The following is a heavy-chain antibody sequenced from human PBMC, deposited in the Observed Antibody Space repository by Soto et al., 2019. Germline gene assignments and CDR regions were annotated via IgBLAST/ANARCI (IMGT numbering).Heavy chain of an antibody. CDR2: VSPDSGIT. CDR1: GNIFTGYY. Sequence: ASVKVSCKASGNIFTGYYIHWVRQAPGRGLEWVGWVSPDSGITSYAQNLQGRVTATRDTSTNTAYMELSRLRSDDTAVYYCARGGSTAWPYYYGMDVWGQGTTVTGS. CDR3: ARGGSTAWPYYYGMDV. V-gene: IGHV1-2*02. D-gene: IGHD6-19*01. J-gene: IGHJ6*02.